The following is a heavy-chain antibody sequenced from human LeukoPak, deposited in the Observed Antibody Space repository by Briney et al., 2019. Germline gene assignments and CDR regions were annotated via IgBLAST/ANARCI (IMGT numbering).Heavy chain of an antibody. CDR1: GFTVSSNF. Sequence: GGSLRLSCAASGFTVSSNFMSWVRQAPGKGLEWVSSISSSSSYIYYADSVKGRFTISRDNAKNSLYLQMNSLRAEDTAVYYCAGTYGGNSYYYYGMDVWGQGTTVTVSS. D-gene: IGHD4-23*01. J-gene: IGHJ6*02. CDR3: AGTYGGNSYYYYGMDV. CDR2: ISSSSSYI. V-gene: IGHV3-21*01.